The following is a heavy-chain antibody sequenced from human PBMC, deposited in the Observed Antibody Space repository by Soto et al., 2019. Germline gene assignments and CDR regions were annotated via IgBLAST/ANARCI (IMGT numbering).Heavy chain of an antibody. Sequence: EVQLVESGGGLLQPGGSLILSCAVSGSTFSNDWMHWVRQAPGKGLVWVSHINSDGSSTNYADFVKGRFTIARDNAKNTVYLQMNSLGAEDTAVYYCERDRSYGLDVWGQGTTVSVSS. J-gene: IGHJ6*02. CDR2: INSDGSST. CDR3: ERDRSYGLDV. CDR1: GSTFSNDW. V-gene: IGHV3-74*01.